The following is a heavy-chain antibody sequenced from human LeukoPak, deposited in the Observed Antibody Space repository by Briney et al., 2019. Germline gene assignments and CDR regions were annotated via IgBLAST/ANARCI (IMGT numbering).Heavy chain of an antibody. J-gene: IGHJ4*02. CDR2: THHSGNT. CDR1: GDSVSGYY. Sequence: PSETLSLTCIVSGDSVSGYYWNWIRQPPGKGLEWIGYTHHSGNTLYNPSLKSRVTTSVDTSKNQFSLSLSSVTAADTAVYYCARGLWDNGDRFEYWGPGTLVTVSS. V-gene: IGHV4-59*02. CDR3: ARGLWDNGDRFEY. D-gene: IGHD4-17*01.